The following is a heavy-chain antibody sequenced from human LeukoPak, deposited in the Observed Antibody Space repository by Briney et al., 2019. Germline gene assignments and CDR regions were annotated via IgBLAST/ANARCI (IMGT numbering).Heavy chain of an antibody. D-gene: IGHD5-18*01. CDR3: ARCDRGPHTAMADY. Sequence: GASVKVSCKASGYTFTSYGISWVRQAPGQGLEWMGWISACNGNTNYAQKLQGRVTMTTDTSTSTAYMELRSLRSDDTAVYYCARCDRGPHTAMADYWGQGTLVTVSS. J-gene: IGHJ4*02. CDR1: GYTFTSYG. V-gene: IGHV1-18*01. CDR2: ISACNGNT.